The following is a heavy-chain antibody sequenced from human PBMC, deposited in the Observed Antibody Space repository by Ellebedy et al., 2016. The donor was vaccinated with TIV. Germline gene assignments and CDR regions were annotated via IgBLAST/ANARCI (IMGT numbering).Heavy chain of an antibody. D-gene: IGHD5-12*01. CDR2: IKQDGSEK. J-gene: IGHJ4*02. CDR3: GRGYSFGSGSAGY. V-gene: IGHV3-7*02. Sequence: ETLSLXXAVYGGSSSGYYWSWVRQAPGKGLEWVANIKQDGSEKYYVDSVKGRFTISRDNAKNSVYLQMNSLRAEDTAVYYCGRGYSFGSGSAGYWGQGTQVTVSS. CDR1: GGSSSGYY.